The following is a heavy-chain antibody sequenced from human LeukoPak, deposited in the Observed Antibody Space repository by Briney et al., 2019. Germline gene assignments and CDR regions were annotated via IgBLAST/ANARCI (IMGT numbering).Heavy chain of an antibody. V-gene: IGHV3-30-3*01. CDR2: ISYDGSNK. CDR3: ARDGGSDYYDSSGYYD. J-gene: IGHJ4*02. D-gene: IGHD3-22*01. Sequence: PGGSLRLSCAASGFTFSSYAMHWVRQAPGKGLEWVAVISYDGSNKYYADSVKGRFTISRDNSKNTLYLQMNSLRAEDTAVYYCARDGGSDYYDSSGYYDWGQGTLVTVSS. CDR1: GFTFSSYA.